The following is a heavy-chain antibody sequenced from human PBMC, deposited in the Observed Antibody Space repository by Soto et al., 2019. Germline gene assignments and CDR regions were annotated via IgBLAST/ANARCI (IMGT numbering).Heavy chain of an antibody. CDR3: ARERSGFYDY. V-gene: IGHV1-8*01. CDR1: GYTFTSYD. CDR2: MNPNSGNT. D-gene: IGHD3-22*01. Sequence: QVQLVQSGAEVKKPGASVKVSCKASGYTFTSYDINWVRQATGQGLEWMGWMNPNSGNTGYAQKFQGRLAMYRTISISTAYMELSSLRSEDTAVYYCARERSGFYDYWGQGTLVTVSS. J-gene: IGHJ4*02.